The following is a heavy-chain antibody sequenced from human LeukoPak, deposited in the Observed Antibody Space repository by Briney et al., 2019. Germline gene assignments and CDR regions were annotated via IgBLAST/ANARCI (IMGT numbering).Heavy chain of an antibody. CDR1: GGSISSYY. J-gene: IGHJ5*02. Sequence: SETLSLTCTVSGGSISSYYWSWIRQPPGKGLEWIGYIYYSGSPNYNPSLKSRVTISVDTSKNQFSLKLSSVTAADTAVYYCASGTGIPNWFDPWGQGTLVTVSS. V-gene: IGHV4-59*01. D-gene: IGHD6-13*01. CDR3: ASGTGIPNWFDP. CDR2: IYYSGSP.